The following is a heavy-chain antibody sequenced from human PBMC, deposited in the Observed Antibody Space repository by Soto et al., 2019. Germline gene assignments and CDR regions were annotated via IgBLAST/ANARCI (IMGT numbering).Heavy chain of an antibody. V-gene: IGHV1-69*06. D-gene: IGHD1-7*01. CDR3: ARDMTRTVVPYFDF. CDR2: IIPVFGAA. CDR1: GGNPSNSA. Sequence: QVHLLMHSGAEVKKPGSSVKVSCKAYGGNPSNSAISGGRQPPGQGLEWMGGIIPVFGAANYAQKFQGRVTITADKSTSTSYMELSSLRSEDTSVYYCARDMTRTVVPYFDFWGQGTLVTVSS. J-gene: IGHJ4*02.